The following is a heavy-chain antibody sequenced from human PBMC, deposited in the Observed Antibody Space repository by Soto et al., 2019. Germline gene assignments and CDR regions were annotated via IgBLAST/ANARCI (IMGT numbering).Heavy chain of an antibody. J-gene: IGHJ4*02. CDR2: IDHDGPT. Sequence: EVQLVESGGGLVQPGGSRSLSCAGSGFTFGNYWMHWVRQAPGKGLEWVSRIDHDGPTDYADSVRGRFTISRDNAENTLYLQMNSLRPEDTAVYYCVRDSHGDYWGQGTLVTVSS. CDR1: GFTFGNYW. V-gene: IGHV3-74*01. CDR3: VRDSHGDY.